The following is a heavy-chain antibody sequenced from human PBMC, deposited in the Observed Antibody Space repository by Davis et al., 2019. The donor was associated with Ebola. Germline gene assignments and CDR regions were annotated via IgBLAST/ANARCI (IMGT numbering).Heavy chain of an antibody. CDR3: ARDGYFWIGYYNYFDY. Sequence: GESLKISCAASGFTFSSSSMNWVRKAPGKGLEWVSYISSSSSTLYYADSVKGRCTIARDNAKDSLYLQMNSLRAEEKAVYYCARDGYFWIGYYNYFDYWGQGTLVTVSS. J-gene: IGHJ4*02. V-gene: IGHV3-48*04. CDR1: GFTFSSSS. CDR2: ISSSSSTL. D-gene: IGHD3-3*01.